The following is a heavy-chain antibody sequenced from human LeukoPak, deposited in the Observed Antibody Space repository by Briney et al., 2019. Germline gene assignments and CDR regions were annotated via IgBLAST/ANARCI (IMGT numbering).Heavy chain of an antibody. J-gene: IGHJ6*03. CDR1: GGSISAYY. D-gene: IGHD2-2*01. CDR2: IYTSGST. CDR3: ARGIYCSSTTCYYYYYYMDV. V-gene: IGHV4-4*07. Sequence: KPSETLSLTCTVSGGSISAYYWSWIRHPAGKGLEWIGRIYTSGSTNYNPSLKSRVTMSLDTSKNQFSLKLSSVTAADTAVYYCARGIYCSSTTCYYYYYYMDVWGKGTTVTVSS.